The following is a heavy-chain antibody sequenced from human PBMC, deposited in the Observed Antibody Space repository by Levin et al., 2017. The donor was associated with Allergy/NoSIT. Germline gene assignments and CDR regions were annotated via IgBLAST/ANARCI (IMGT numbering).Heavy chain of an antibody. J-gene: IGHJ4*02. D-gene: IGHD7-27*01. V-gene: IGHV3-66*01. CDR3: ARAGSKSPLHPVDY. CDR2: IYSGGST. CDR1: GFTVSSNY. Sequence: GGSLRLSCAASGFTVSSNYMSWVRQAPGKGLEWVSVIYSGGSTYYADSVKGRFTISRDNSKNTLYLQMNSLRAEDTAVYYCARAGSKSPLHPVDYWGQGTLVTVSS.